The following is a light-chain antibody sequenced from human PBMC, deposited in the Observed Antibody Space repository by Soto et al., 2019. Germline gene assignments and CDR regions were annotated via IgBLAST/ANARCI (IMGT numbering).Light chain of an antibody. CDR2: DAS. V-gene: IGKV3-11*01. CDR1: QSISGY. Sequence: EIVLTQSPATLSLSPGERATLSCRASQSISGYLAWYQHRPGRAPSLLIYDASNRATGIPDRFSGRGSGTDFTLTISSLEPEDFAVYCCQQRASWPLTFGGGTALE. CDR3: QQRASWPLT. J-gene: IGKJ4*01.